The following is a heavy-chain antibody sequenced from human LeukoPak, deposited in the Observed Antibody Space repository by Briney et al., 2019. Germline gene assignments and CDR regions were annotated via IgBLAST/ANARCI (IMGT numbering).Heavy chain of an antibody. CDR2: IYYTGNT. CDR1: GGSISSYY. D-gene: IGHD1-26*01. J-gene: IGHJ4*02. CDR3: ARLGGATSPFGY. V-gene: IGHV4-59*08. Sequence: QSSETLSLTCTVSGGSISSYYWSWIRQPPGKGLEWIGYIYYTGNTNYNPSLKSRVTISVDTSKNQFSLNLSSVTAADTAIYYCARLGGATSPFGYWGQGTLVTFSS.